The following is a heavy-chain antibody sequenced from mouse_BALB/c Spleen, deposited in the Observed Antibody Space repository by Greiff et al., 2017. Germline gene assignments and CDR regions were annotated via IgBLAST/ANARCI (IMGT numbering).Heavy chain of an antibody. CDR1: GYSITSGYY. CDR3: ARDMITTY. Sequence: ESGPGLVKPSQSLSLTCSVTGYSITSGYYWNWIRQFPGNKLEWMGYISYDGSNNYNPSLKNRISITRDTSKNQFFLKLNSVTTEDTATYYCARDMITTYWGQGTLVTVSA. CDR2: ISYDGSN. D-gene: IGHD2-4*01. J-gene: IGHJ3*01. V-gene: IGHV3-6*02.